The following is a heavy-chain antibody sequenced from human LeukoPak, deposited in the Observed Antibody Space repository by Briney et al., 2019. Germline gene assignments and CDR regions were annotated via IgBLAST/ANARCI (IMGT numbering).Heavy chain of an antibody. Sequence: GGSLRLSCAASGFTFSSYGMHWVRQAPGKGLEWVAVISYDGSNKYYAESVKGRFTISRDNSNNTVYLHMSSLRVEDTAVYYCAREWDNWAFFDYWGQGTLVTVSS. CDR2: ISYDGSNK. V-gene: IGHV3-30*03. CDR1: GFTFSSYG. J-gene: IGHJ4*02. CDR3: AREWDNWAFFDY. D-gene: IGHD1-20*01.